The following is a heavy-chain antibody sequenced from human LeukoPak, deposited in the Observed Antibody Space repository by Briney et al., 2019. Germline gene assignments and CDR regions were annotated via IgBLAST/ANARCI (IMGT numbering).Heavy chain of an antibody. CDR1: GGSISSYY. CDR3: ARRGIAAAGYDY. D-gene: IGHD6-13*01. CDR2: IYYSGTT. Sequence: SETLSLTCTVSGGSISSYYWSWIRQPPGKGLEWIGYIYYSGTTNYNPSLKSRVTILVDTSKNQFSLNRSSLTAADTAVYYCARRGIAAAGYDYWGQGTLVTVSS. J-gene: IGHJ4*02. V-gene: IGHV4-59*08.